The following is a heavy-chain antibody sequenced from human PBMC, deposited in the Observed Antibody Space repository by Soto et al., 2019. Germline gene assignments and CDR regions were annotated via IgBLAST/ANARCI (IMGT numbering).Heavy chain of an antibody. V-gene: IGHV3-30*18. CDR2: ISFDGKNR. J-gene: IGHJ4*02. CDR3: AKRGGVVGGSEHPFFEY. CDR1: GLFFGTIG. D-gene: IGHD2-15*01. Sequence: QVQLVESGGGVVKLGKSLSLSCAASGLFFGTIGLTWVGQVPGKGLEWWALISFDGKNRNYADSVKGRFTIYRDNPKNTLYLEMNSLRPEDTAFYYCAKRGGVVGGSEHPFFEYWGQGTLVTVSS.